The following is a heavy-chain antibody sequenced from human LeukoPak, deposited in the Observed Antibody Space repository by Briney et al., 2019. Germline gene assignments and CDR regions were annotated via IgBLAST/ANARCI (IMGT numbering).Heavy chain of an antibody. CDR1: GDSVSTKTAT. V-gene: IGHV6-1*01. J-gene: IGHJ5*02. CDR2: TYYTSKWYN. CDR3: AREGWFGEPPSHWFDP. Sequence: SQTLSLTCAISGDSVSTKTATWNWIRQSPSRGLEWLGRTYYTSKWYNDYAVSVKSRITINPDTSKNQFSLQLNSVTPEDTAVYYCAREGWFGEPPSHWFDPWGQGTLVTVSS. D-gene: IGHD3-10*01.